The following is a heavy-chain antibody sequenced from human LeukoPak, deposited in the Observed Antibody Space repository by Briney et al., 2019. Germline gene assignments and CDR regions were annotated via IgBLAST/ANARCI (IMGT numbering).Heavy chain of an antibody. J-gene: IGHJ3*02. V-gene: IGHV3-30-3*01. CDR3: ARDATTLGFDI. CDR2: ISYDGSNK. Sequence: PGGSLRLSCAASGFTFSSYAMHWVRQAPGKGLEWVAVISYDGSNKYYADSVKGRFTISRDNSKNTLYLQMNSLRAEDTAVYYCARDATTLGFDIWGQGTMVTVSS. CDR1: GFTFSSYA. D-gene: IGHD1-1*01.